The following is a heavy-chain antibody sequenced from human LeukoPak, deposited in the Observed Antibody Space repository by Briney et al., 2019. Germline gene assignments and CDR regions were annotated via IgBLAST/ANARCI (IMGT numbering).Heavy chain of an antibody. Sequence: GGSLRLSCAASGFAASTYGVSWVRQAPGKGLQWVSAIVGGAGYTFYADSVKGRFTISRDNSWNSLYLQMNSLRDDDTAVYYCAKGSRTGQFPMDVWGQGTTVTVSS. CDR3: AKGSRTGQFPMDV. D-gene: IGHD1-1*01. CDR1: GFAASTYG. CDR2: IVGGAGYT. J-gene: IGHJ6*02. V-gene: IGHV3-23*01.